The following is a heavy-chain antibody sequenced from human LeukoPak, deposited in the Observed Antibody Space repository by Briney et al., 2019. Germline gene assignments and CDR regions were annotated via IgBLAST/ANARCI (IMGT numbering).Heavy chain of an antibody. Sequence: LSLKSRVTISVDTSKNQFSLKLSSVTAADTAVYYCARENAKNYYDSSGYYFKPGYFQHWGQGTLVTVSS. J-gene: IGHJ1*01. CDR3: ARENAKNYYDSSGYYFKPGYFQH. V-gene: IGHV4-30-2*04. D-gene: IGHD3-22*01.